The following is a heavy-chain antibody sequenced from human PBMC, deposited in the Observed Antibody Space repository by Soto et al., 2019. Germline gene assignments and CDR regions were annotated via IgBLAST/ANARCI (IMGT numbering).Heavy chain of an antibody. J-gene: IGHJ4*02. CDR1: GDSINSDKYY. V-gene: IGHV4-39*01. CDR2: IYYRGNT. Sequence: QLQLQESGPGLVKPSETLSLTCSVSGDSINSDKYYWGWIRQPPGKGLEWIGRIYYRGNTYYNPSLQTRVTISLDTSKSQFALKLNSVTAADSAVYFCARLAGLATISYYFDFWGQGALVTVSS. D-gene: IGHD3-9*01. CDR3: ARLAGLATISYYFDF.